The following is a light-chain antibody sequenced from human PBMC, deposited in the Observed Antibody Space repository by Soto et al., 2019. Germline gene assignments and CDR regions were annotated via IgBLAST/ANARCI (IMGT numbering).Light chain of an antibody. V-gene: IGKV3-11*01. Sequence: EIVLTQSPSTLSLSAGERATLSCRASQSVSSYLAWYQQKPVQSPRLLIYEASNRATGIPARFTGSGSATDFTLTISSLEPEDFAVYYCQQRSKFGQGTRLEIK. CDR2: EAS. CDR3: QQRSK. CDR1: QSVSSY. J-gene: IGKJ5*01.